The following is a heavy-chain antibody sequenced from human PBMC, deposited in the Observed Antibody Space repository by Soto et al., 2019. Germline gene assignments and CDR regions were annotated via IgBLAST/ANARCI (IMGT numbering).Heavy chain of an antibody. CDR1: GYTFTGYY. V-gene: IGHV1-2*04. CDR3: AISILLISRPTHDAFDI. D-gene: IGHD3-10*01. CDR2: INPNSGGT. J-gene: IGHJ3*02. Sequence: ASVKVSCKASGYTFTGYYMHWVRQAPGQGLERMGWINPNSGGTNYAQKFQGWVTMTRDTSISTAYMELSRLRSDHTAVYYCAISILLISRPTHDAFDIWGQGTMVTVSS.